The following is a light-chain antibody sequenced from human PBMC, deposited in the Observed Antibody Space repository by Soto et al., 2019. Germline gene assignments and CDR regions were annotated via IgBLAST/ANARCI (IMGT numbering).Light chain of an antibody. CDR1: SSDIGAYDY. V-gene: IGLV2-14*01. CDR3: SSYTDTGHVV. Sequence: QSALTQPASVSGSPGQSITISCTGTSSDIGAYDYVSWYQQHPGKAPKLMIFEVSDRPSGASIRFSGSKSGNTASLTISGLQTEDEADYNCSSYTDTGHVVFGRGTKLTVL. CDR2: EVS. J-gene: IGLJ2*01.